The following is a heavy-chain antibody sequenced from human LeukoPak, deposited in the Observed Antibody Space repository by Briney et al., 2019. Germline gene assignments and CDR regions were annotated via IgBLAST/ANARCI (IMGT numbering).Heavy chain of an antibody. Sequence: SVKVSCKASGGTFSSYAISWVRQAPGQGLEWMGGIIPIFGTANYAQKFQGRVTITRDTSASTAYMELSSLRSEDTAVYYCARDRAPRYCSGGSCGWNWFDPWGQGTLVTVSS. CDR2: IIPIFGTA. J-gene: IGHJ5*02. D-gene: IGHD2-15*01. V-gene: IGHV1-69*05. CDR3: ARDRAPRYCSGGSCGWNWFDP. CDR1: GGTFSSYA.